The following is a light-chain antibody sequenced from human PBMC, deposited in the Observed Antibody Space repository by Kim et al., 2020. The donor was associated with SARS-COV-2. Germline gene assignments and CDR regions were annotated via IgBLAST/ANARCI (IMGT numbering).Light chain of an antibody. CDR1: QDISNH. V-gene: IGKV1-33*01. Sequence: DIQMTQSPSSLSASVGDRVTITCQASQDISNHLNWYQQKPGRAPKFLIYYASKLETGAPSRFGGSGSGTDFTFTISSLQPEDIATYYCQQFENLPYTFGQGTKLEI. CDR3: QQFENLPYT. CDR2: YAS. J-gene: IGKJ2*01.